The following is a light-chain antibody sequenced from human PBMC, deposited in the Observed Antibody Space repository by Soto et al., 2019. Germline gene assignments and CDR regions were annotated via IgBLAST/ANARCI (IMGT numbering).Light chain of an antibody. CDR3: QQYKSYWT. J-gene: IGKJ1*01. Sequence: EIVMTQSPATLSVSPGERATLSCRASQSVSSNLAWYQHKPGQAPRLLIYGAFTRATGIPGRFSGSGSGTEFTLTISSLQSEDFATYYCQQYKSYWTFGPGTKVDIK. V-gene: IGKV3-15*01. CDR1: QSVSSN. CDR2: GAF.